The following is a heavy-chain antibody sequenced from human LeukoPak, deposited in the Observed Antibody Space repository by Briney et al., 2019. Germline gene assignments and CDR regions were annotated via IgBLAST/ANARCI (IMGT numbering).Heavy chain of an antibody. CDR2: ISANSGAT. J-gene: IGHJ4*02. CDR3: SKADDTNYYRYGDY. CDR1: GFTFSSYP. D-gene: IGHD5-18*01. V-gene: IGHV3-23*01. Sequence: GGSLRLSCAASGFTFSSYPMSWVRQAPGRGLEWVSVISANSGATYYADSVKGRFTISRDNAKNTLYLQMNNLRGEDTALYYCSKADDTNYYRYGDYWGQGTLVTVSS.